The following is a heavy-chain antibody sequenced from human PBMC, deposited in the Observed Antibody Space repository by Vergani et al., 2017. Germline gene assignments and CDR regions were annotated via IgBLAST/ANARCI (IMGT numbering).Heavy chain of an antibody. CDR1: GFTFSSYA. CDR2: ISGSGGST. Sequence: EVQLLESGGGLVQPGGSLRLSCAASGFTFSSYAMSWVRQAPGKGLEGVSAISGSGGSTYYADSVKGRFTISRDNSKNTLYLQMNSLRAEDTAVYYCAKDPHGDYKFKPWFDPWGQGTLVTVSS. D-gene: IGHD4-17*01. V-gene: IGHV3-23*01. CDR3: AKDPHGDYKFKPWFDP. J-gene: IGHJ5*02.